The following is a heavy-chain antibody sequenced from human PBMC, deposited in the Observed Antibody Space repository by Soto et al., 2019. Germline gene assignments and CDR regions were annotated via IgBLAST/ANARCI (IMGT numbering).Heavy chain of an antibody. D-gene: IGHD6-19*01. CDR1: GFTFSSYG. V-gene: IGHV3-33*01. CDR3: ARDRSKVGRIAVAGTWGTSDYYYYGMDV. CDR2: IWYDGSNK. J-gene: IGHJ6*02. Sequence: GGSLRLSCAASGFTFSSYGMHWVRQAPGKGLEWVAVIWYDGSNKYYADSVKGRFTTSRDNSKNTLYLQMNSLRAEDTAVYYCARDRSKVGRIAVAGTWGTSDYYYYGMDVWGQGTTVTVSS.